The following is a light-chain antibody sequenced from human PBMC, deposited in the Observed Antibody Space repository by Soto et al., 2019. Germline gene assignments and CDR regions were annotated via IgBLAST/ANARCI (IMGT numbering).Light chain of an antibody. J-gene: IGLJ3*02. Sequence: QLVLTQPPSVSGAPGQRVTISCTGSSSNIGAGYDVHWYQQLPGTAPKLLIYHNTNRPSGVPDRFSGSKSGTSASLAITGLQAEDEADYYCQSYDSSLSGWVFGGGTKLTVL. CDR1: SSNIGAGYD. CDR2: HNT. CDR3: QSYDSSLSGWV. V-gene: IGLV1-40*01.